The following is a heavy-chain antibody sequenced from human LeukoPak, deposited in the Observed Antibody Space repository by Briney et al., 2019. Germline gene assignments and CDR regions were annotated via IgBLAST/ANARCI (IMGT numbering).Heavy chain of an antibody. Sequence: PGGSLRLSCAASGFTVSSNYMSWVRQAPGKGLEWVSVIYSGGSTYYADSVKGRFTISRDNSKNTLYLQMNSLRAEDTAVYYCARDRGSSGYFDWELSFDYWGQGTLVTVSS. CDR1: GFTVSSNY. CDR3: ARDRGSSGYFDWELSFDY. CDR2: IYSGGST. J-gene: IGHJ4*02. D-gene: IGHD3-22*01. V-gene: IGHV3-66*01.